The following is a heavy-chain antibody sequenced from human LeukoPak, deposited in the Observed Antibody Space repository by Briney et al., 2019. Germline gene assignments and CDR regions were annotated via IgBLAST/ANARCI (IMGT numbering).Heavy chain of an antibody. Sequence: SETLSLTCTVSGGSISSGGYYWSWTRQHPGKGLERIGYIYYSGSTYYNPSLKSRVTISVDTSKNQFSLKLSSVTAADTAVYYCARQWGPNYYYGMDVWGQGTTVTVSS. CDR2: IYYSGST. D-gene: IGHD1-26*01. V-gene: IGHV4-31*03. J-gene: IGHJ6*02. CDR3: ARQWGPNYYYGMDV. CDR1: GGSISSGGYY.